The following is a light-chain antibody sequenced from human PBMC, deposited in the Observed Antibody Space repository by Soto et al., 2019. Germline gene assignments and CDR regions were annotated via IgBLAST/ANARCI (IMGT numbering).Light chain of an antibody. CDR3: QQRSSWPLT. CDR2: DAS. J-gene: IGKJ5*01. Sequence: EIVLTPSPATLSLSPGERATLSCRASQSVGSDLAWYQQKPGQAPRLIIYDASKRATGIPGRFSGIGSGADFTLTISILVPEDFAVYYCQQRSSWPLTFGQGTRLEIK. CDR1: QSVGSD. V-gene: IGKV3-11*01.